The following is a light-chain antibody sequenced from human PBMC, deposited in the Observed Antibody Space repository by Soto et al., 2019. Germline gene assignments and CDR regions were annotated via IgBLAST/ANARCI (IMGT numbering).Light chain of an antibody. J-gene: IGKJ5*01. CDR1: QSILYSSNNEIH. CDR3: QQYYSSPFT. Sequence: DIVMTQYPDSLAVSLGERATINCKSSQSILYSSNNEIHLGWYQQKPGQPPKLLIYWASTRESGVPARFSGSGSGTDFTLTISSLQAEDVAVYYCQQYYSSPFTFGQGTRLEIK. CDR2: WAS. V-gene: IGKV4-1*01.